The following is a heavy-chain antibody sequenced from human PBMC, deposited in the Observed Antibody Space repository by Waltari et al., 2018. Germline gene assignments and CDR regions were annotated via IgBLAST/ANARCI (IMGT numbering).Heavy chain of an antibody. V-gene: IGHV4-34*01. D-gene: IGHD2-8*01. CDR2: INPSGST. J-gene: IGHJ4*02. Sequence: QVQLQQWGAGLLKPSETLSLTCAVYGGSFSGYYWSWIRQPPGKGLEWIGEINPSGSTNYHPSLKSRVTISVDTSKNQFSLKLSSVTAADTAVYYCARQQWQQRYFDYWGQGTLVTVSS. CDR1: GGSFSGYY. CDR3: ARQQWQQRYFDY.